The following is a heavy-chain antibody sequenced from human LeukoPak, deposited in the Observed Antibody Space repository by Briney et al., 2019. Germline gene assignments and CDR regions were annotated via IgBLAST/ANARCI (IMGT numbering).Heavy chain of an antibody. CDR3: ARDYYDFWSGYYYYYYYMDV. CDR2: MSPNSGNT. V-gene: IGHV1-8*01. CDR1: GYTFTSYD. D-gene: IGHD3-3*01. Sequence: ASVKVSCKASGYTFTSYDINWVRQATGQGLEWMGWMSPNSGNTGYAQKFQGRVTMTRNTSISTAYMELSSLRSEDMAVYYCARDYYDFWSGYYYYYYYMDVWGKGTTVTVSS. J-gene: IGHJ6*03.